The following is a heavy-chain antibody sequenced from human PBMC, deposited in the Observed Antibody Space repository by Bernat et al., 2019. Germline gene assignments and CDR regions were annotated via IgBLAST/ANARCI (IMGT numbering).Heavy chain of an antibody. CDR2: MNPNSGNT. CDR1: GYTFTSYD. Sequence: QVQLVQSGAEVKKPGASVKVSCKASGYTFTSYDINWVRQATGQGLEWMGWMNPNSGNTGYAQKFQGRVTMTRNTSISTAYMELSSLRSEDTAVYYCARAPRGYCSGGSCYRYYFDYWGQGTLVTVSS. D-gene: IGHD2-15*01. J-gene: IGHJ4*02. CDR3: ARAPRGYCSGGSCYRYYFDY. V-gene: IGHV1-8*01.